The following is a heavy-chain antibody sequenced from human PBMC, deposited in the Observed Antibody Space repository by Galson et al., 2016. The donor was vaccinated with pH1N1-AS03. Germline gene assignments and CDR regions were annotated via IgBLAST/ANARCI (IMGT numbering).Heavy chain of an antibody. CDR3: ARHASPTILPYHFAY. J-gene: IGHJ4*02. D-gene: IGHD1-26*01. Sequence: QSGAEVKQPGESLRISCKTSGYLFTNYWIGWVRHMPGKGLEWMGIFYPSDSDARYSPPFQGQVTFSADKSTATAYLQWTTLKAADAAISYCARHASPTILPYHFAYWGRGTLVTVSS. CDR2: FYPSDSDA. CDR1: GYLFTNYW. V-gene: IGHV5-51*01.